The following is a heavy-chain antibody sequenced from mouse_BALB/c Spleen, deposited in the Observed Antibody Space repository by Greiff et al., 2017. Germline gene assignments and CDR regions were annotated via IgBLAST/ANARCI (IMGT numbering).Heavy chain of an antibody. CDR1: GFTFSSFG. V-gene: IGHV5-17*02. Sequence: EVQVVESGGGLVQPGGSRKLSCAASGFTFSSFGMHWVRQAPEKGLEWVAYISSGSSTIYYADTVKGRFTISRDNPKNTLFLQMTSLRSEDTAMYYCARSQLQRGALTFDYWGQGTTLTVSS. J-gene: IGHJ2*01. D-gene: IGHD1-1*01. CDR3: ARSQLQRGALTFDY. CDR2: ISSGSSTI.